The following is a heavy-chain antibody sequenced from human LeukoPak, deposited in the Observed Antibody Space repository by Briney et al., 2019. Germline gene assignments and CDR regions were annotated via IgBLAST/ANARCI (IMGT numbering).Heavy chain of an antibody. CDR1: GGTFSSYT. V-gene: IGHV1-69*02. D-gene: IGHD6-13*01. J-gene: IGHJ4*02. Sequence: PGSSVKVSCKASGGTFSSYTISWVRQAPGQGLEWMGRIIPILGIANYAQKFQGRVTITADNSTSTAYMELSSLRSEDTAVYYCALIGYSSSWYLDGDYWGQGTLVTVSS. CDR2: IIPILGIA. CDR3: ALIGYSSSWYLDGDY.